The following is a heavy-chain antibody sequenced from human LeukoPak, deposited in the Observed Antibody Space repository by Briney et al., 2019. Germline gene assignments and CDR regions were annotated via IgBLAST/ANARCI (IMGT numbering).Heavy chain of an antibody. CDR2: IYHSGST. CDR3: ARGYCSSTSCYGRAYFDY. J-gene: IGHJ4*02. V-gene: IGHV4-30-2*01. CDR1: GGSISSGGYY. D-gene: IGHD2-2*01. Sequence: PSETLSLTCTVSGGSISSGGYYWSWIRQPPGKGLEWIGYIYHSGSTYYNPSLKSRVTISVDRSKNQFSLKLSSVTAADTAVYYCARGYCSSTSCYGRAYFDYWGQGTLVTVSS.